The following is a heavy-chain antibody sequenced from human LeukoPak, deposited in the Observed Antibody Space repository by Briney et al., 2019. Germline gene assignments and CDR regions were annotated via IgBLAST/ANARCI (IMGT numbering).Heavy chain of an antibody. J-gene: IGHJ6*02. CDR3: ARDYGIAAAESYYYGMDV. D-gene: IGHD6-13*01. CDR1: GGTFSSYA. CDR2: IIPIFGTA. Sequence: SVKVSCTASGGTFSSYAISWVRQAPGQGLEWMGGIIPIFGTANYAQKLQGRVTMTTDTSTSTAYMELRSLRSDDTAVYYCARDYGIAAAESYYYGMDVWGQGTTVTVSS. V-gene: IGHV1-69*05.